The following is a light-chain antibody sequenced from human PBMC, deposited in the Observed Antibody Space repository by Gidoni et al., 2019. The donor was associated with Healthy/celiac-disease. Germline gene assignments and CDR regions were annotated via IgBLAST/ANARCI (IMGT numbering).Light chain of an antibody. CDR1: QSVSSSY. CDR3: QQYGSSRFT. Sequence: EIVLTQSPGTLSLSPGERATLSCRASQSVSSSYLAWYQQKPGQAPRLLIYGASSRATGIPDRFSGSGSGTDFTLTISRLEPEDFAVYTCQQYGSSRFTFXPXTKVDIK. J-gene: IGKJ3*01. V-gene: IGKV3-20*01. CDR2: GAS.